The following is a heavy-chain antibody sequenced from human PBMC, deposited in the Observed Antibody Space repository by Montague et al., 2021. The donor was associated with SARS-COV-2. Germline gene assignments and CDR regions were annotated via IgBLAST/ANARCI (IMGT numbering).Heavy chain of an antibody. J-gene: IGHJ4*02. V-gene: IGHV3-74*03. D-gene: IGHD5-12*01. CDR1: GFTFNTYW. CDR2: INSDETSV. Sequence: SLRLSCAASGFTFNTYWMNWVRQEPGKGLASISRINSDETSVSYADSVKGRFTVFRDNTKNILYLQMNSLRVEDTAVYYCAMGWLPDFWGQGTQVTVSS. CDR3: AMGWLPDF.